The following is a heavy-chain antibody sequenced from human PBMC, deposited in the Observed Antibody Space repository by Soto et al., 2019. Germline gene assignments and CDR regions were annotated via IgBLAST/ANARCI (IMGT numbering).Heavy chain of an antibody. CDR3: AKKTDSSSPWGALDI. D-gene: IGHD6-6*01. J-gene: IGHJ3*02. CDR2: ISGSGGST. Sequence: EVQLLESGGGLVQPGGSLRLSCAASGFTFSSYAMSWVRQAPAQGLEWVSGISGSGGSTYNDDSVKGRFTISRDSSKKTLYLQMDSLRAEDTAVYYCAKKTDSSSPWGALDIWGQGTMVSVSS. CDR1: GFTFSSYA. V-gene: IGHV3-23*01.